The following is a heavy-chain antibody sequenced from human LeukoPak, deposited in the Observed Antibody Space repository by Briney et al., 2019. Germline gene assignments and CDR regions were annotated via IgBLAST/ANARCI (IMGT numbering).Heavy chain of an antibody. CDR1: GFSFSDYW. J-gene: IGHJ4*02. CDR3: ARRSYTSGWYGEDY. V-gene: IGHV5-51*01. Sequence: GESLKISCKGSGFSFSDYWIGWVRQMPGKGLEWMGIIYPGDSDTRYSPSFQGQVTISADKSISTAFLQWSSLKASDTAMYYCARRSYTSGWYGEDYWGQGTLVTVSS. CDR2: IYPGDSDT. D-gene: IGHD6-19*01.